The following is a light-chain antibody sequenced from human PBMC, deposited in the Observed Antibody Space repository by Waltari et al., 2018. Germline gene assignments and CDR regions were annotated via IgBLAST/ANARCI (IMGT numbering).Light chain of an antibody. CDR3: MKSTQSPQHT. Sequence: DIVMTQTPLSLSVSPGQPASISCKSSQSLLHSNGETYVHWYLQKPGQPPHLLIYEVSNRFFGVPDRFSGSGSWTDFILKISRVEADDVGTYYCMKSTQSPQHTFGQGTKLEIK. CDR2: EVS. V-gene: IGKV2D-29*01. J-gene: IGKJ2*01. CDR1: QSLLHSNGETY.